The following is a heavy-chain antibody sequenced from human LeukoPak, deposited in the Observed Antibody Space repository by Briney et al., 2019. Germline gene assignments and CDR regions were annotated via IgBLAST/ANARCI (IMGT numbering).Heavy chain of an antibody. Sequence: GSLRLSCAASGFTFSSYSMNWVRQAPGKGLEWVSGLTSRSVTYYADSVRGRFTVSRDNSKNMVWLQMNSLRAEDTAVYYCARDSDWGRYDDWGQGALVTVSS. D-gene: IGHD3-16*01. V-gene: IGHV3-23*01. CDR2: LTSRSVT. J-gene: IGHJ1*01. CDR1: GFTFSSYS. CDR3: ARDSDWGRYDD.